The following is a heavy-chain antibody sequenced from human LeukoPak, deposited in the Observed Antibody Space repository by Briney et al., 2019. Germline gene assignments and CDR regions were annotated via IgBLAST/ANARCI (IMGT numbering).Heavy chain of an antibody. D-gene: IGHD4-17*01. CDR1: GYTFTGYY. Sequence: ASVKVSCKASGYTFTGYYMHWVRQAPGQGLEWMGWINPNSGGTNYAQKFQGRVTMTRDTSISTAYMELSRLGSDDTAVYYCARVSYGDYSYWFDPWGQGTLVTVSS. CDR3: ARVSYGDYSYWFDP. CDR2: INPNSGGT. J-gene: IGHJ5*02. V-gene: IGHV1-2*02.